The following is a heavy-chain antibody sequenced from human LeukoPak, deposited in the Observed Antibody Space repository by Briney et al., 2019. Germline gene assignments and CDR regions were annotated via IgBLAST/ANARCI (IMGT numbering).Heavy chain of an antibody. CDR2: ISAYNGNT. Sequence: ASVKVSCKASGYTFTSYGISWVRQAPGQGLEWMGWISAYNGNTNYAQKLQGRVTMTTDTSTSTAYMELRSLRSDDTAVYYCARGRVGYCSGGSCYSGEYYFDYWGQGTLVTVSS. CDR3: ARGRVGYCSGGSCYSGEYYFDY. CDR1: GYTFTSYG. J-gene: IGHJ4*02. D-gene: IGHD2-15*01. V-gene: IGHV1-18*01.